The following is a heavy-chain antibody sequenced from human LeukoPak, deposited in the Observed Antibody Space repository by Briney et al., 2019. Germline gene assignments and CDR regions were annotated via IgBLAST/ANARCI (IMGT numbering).Heavy chain of an antibody. V-gene: IGHV1-18*01. CDR2: ISGYNGDT. CDR1: GYTFTYYG. J-gene: IGHJ5*02. CDR3: ARPNYPGGSGSYGGTNWFDP. D-gene: IGHD3-10*01. Sequence: ASVKVSCKASGYTFTYYGISWVRQAPGQGLEWMGWISGYNGDTNYAQSLQGRVTMTTDTSTSTAYVELRNPRSDDTAIYYCARPNYPGGSGSYGGTNWFDPWGQGTLVTVSS.